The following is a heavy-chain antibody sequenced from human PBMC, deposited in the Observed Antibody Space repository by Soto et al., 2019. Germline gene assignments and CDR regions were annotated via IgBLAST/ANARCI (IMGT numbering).Heavy chain of an antibody. J-gene: IGHJ6*02. V-gene: IGHV2-5*02. CDR3: AHARHRYYYYGMDV. Sequence: QITLKESGLTLVKPTQTLTLTCTFSGFSLSTSGVGVGWIRQPPGKALEWLALIYWDDGKRYSPSLKSRLTNTKGTSNSQVILTMTTMDPVDTATYYCAHARHRYYYYGMDVWGQGTRDTVSS. CDR1: GFSLSTSGVG. CDR2: IYWDDGK.